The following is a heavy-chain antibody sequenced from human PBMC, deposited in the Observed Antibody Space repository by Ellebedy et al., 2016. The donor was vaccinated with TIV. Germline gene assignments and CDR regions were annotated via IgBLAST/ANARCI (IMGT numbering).Heavy chain of an antibody. CDR1: GFTFTPYS. J-gene: IGHJ3*02. CDR2: ISGSTITS. V-gene: IGHV3-48*04. D-gene: IGHD7-27*01. Sequence: GGSLRLSCTASGFTFTPYSMNWVRQAPGKGLEWISYISGSTITSYYADSVKGRFTISRDNAKNSLYLQMNGLGVEDTALYFCARDMAWGNGRVIDAFDIWGHGTLVTVSS. CDR3: ARDMAWGNGRVIDAFDI.